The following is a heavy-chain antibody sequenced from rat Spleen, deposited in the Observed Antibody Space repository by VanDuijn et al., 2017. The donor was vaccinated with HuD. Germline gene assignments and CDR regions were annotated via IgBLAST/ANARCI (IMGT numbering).Heavy chain of an antibody. J-gene: IGHJ1*01. CDR2: ISTGGGNT. Sequence: EVQLVESGGGLVQPGRSLKLSCAASGFTFSNYDMAWVRQAPTKGLGWVASISTGGGNTYYRDSVKGRFTIARDNAKSTLYLQMDSLRSEDTATYYCATENWDPYYWYFDFWGPGTMVTVSS. V-gene: IGHV5S23*01. D-gene: IGHD5-1*01. CDR3: ATENWDPYYWYFDF. CDR1: GFTFSNYD.